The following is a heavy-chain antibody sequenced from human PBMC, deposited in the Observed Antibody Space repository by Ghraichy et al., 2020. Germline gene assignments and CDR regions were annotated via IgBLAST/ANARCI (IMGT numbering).Heavy chain of an antibody. V-gene: IGHV4-39*01. CDR1: GGTISRRSYY. D-gene: IGHD3-22*01. Sequence: SETLSLTCTVSGGTISRRSYYWGWIRQPPGEGLEWIGSIYYSGTTDYNPSLKSRVTISVDTSKNQFSLKLSSVTAADTAVYYCARHKVEGSGCYLDYWGQGTLVTVSS. CDR2: IYYSGTT. J-gene: IGHJ4*02. CDR3: ARHKVEGSGCYLDY.